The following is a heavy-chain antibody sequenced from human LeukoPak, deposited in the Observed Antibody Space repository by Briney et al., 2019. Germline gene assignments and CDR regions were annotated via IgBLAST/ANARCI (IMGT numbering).Heavy chain of an antibody. D-gene: IGHD3-9*01. CDR3: ARRQTLLTGFPERRRYYMDV. V-gene: IGHV4-34*01. CDR1: GGSFSGYY. Sequence: SETLSLTCAVYGGSFSGYYWSWIRQPPGKGLEWIGEINHSGSTNYNPSLKSRVTISVDTSKNQFSLKLSSVTAADTAVYYCARRQTLLTGFPERRRYYMDVWGKGTTVTVSS. CDR2: INHSGST. J-gene: IGHJ6*03.